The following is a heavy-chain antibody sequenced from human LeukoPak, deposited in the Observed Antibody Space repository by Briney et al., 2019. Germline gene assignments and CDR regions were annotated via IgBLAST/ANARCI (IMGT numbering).Heavy chain of an antibody. CDR3: ARDGSGFDV. J-gene: IGHJ3*01. V-gene: IGHV4-39*07. Sequence: SETLSLTCTVSGGSINSYNYYWGWIRQPPGKGLEWTGSIYYSGSTYYNPSLKSRVTVSVDTSKNQISLKLTSMTAADTAVYYCARDGSGFDVWGQGTKVTVSS. D-gene: IGHD2-2*03. CDR2: IYYSGST. CDR1: GGSINSYNYY.